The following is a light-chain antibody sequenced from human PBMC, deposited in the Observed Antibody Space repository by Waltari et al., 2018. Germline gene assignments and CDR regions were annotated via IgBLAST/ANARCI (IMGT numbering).Light chain of an antibody. CDR3: QQYNRWPPIT. V-gene: IGKV3-15*01. J-gene: IGKJ5*01. Sequence: EVVMTQSPDTLSVSPGGRATLSCRASQSIATNLAWYQQRRGQAPRLLIFDASTQATSISGRFSGSGSGTELTLTISSLQSDASAVYYCQQYNRWPPITFGQVTRLEIK. CDR1: QSIATN. CDR2: DAS.